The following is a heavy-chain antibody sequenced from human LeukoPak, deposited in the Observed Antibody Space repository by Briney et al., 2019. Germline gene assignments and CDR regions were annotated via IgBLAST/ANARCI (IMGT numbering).Heavy chain of an antibody. CDR3: ASPRAGEDTAMVYAFDI. J-gene: IGHJ3*02. CDR1: GYSFINYG. V-gene: IGHV1-69*13. Sequence: SVKVSCKASGYSFINYGMTWVRQAPGQGLEWMARIIPIFGTANYAQKFQGRVTITADESTSTAYMELSSLRSEDTAVYYCASPRAGEDTAMVYAFDIWGQGTMVTVSS. CDR2: IIPIFGTA. D-gene: IGHD5-18*01.